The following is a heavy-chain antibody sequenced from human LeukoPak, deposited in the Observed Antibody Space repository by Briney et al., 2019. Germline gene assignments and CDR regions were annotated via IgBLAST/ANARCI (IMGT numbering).Heavy chain of an antibody. Sequence: ASVKVSCKASGGTFTSYYMHWVRQAPGQGLEWMGIINPSGGSTSYAQKFQGRVTMTRDMSTSTVYMELSSLRSEDTAVYYCAREQAGIAAAGISRDHNFDYWGQGTLVTVSS. CDR1: GGTFTSYY. J-gene: IGHJ4*02. D-gene: IGHD6-13*01. CDR2: INPSGGST. V-gene: IGHV1-46*01. CDR3: AREQAGIAAAGISRDHNFDY.